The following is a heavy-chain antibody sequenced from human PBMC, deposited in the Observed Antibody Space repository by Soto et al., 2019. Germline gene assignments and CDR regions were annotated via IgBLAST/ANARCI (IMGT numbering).Heavy chain of an antibody. CDR1: GFTFSTYA. CDR2: IGDNGGTT. CDR3: AKTLYGGCDY. J-gene: IGHJ4*02. Sequence: EVQLLDSGGGLVQPGGSLRLSCVASGFTFSTYAMSWVRQAPGKGLEWVSGIGDNGGTTRYADSVKGRFTISRDNSKNTLYLQMNSLRVEDTAVYYCAKTLYGGCDYWGRGTLVTVSS. D-gene: IGHD5-12*01. V-gene: IGHV3-23*01.